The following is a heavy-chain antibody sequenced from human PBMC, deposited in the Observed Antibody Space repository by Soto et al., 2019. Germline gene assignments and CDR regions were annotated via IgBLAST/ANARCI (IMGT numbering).Heavy chain of an antibody. CDR2: IIPIFGTA. J-gene: IGHJ6*02. CDR1: GVTFSSYA. Sequence: SVKVSCKASGVTFSSYAISWVRQAPGQGLEWMGGIIPIFGTADYAQKFQGRVTITADESTSTAYMELSSLRSEDTAVYYCASIRANTYYYGMDVWGQGTTVTVSS. CDR3: ASIRANTYYYGMDV. V-gene: IGHV1-69*13. D-gene: IGHD3-10*01.